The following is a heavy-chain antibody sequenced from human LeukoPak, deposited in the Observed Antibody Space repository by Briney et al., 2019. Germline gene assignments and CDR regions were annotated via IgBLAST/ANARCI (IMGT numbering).Heavy chain of an antibody. V-gene: IGHV1-18*01. CDR2: ISAYNGNT. Sequence: ASVKVSCKASGYTFTSYGISWVRQAPGQGLEWMGWISAYNGNTNYAQKLQGRVTMTTDTSTSTAYMELRSLRSDDTAAYYCARGDYYDSSGYYKPTDYWGQGTLVTVSS. CDR1: GYTFTSYG. CDR3: ARGDYYDSSGYYKPTDY. J-gene: IGHJ4*02. D-gene: IGHD3-22*01.